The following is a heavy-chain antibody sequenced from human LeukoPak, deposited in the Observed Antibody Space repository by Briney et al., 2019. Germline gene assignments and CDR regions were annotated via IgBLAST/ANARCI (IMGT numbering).Heavy chain of an antibody. CDR1: GFTFSSYS. V-gene: IGHV3-21*01. CDR3: ARWVGSTDWFDP. CDR2: ISSSSSYI. D-gene: IGHD1-26*01. Sequence: GGSLRLSCAASGFTFSSYSMNWVRQAPGKGLEWVSSISSSSSYIYYADSVKGRFTISRDNAKNSLYLQVNSLRAEDTAVYYCARWVGSTDWFDPWGQGTLVTVSS. J-gene: IGHJ5*02.